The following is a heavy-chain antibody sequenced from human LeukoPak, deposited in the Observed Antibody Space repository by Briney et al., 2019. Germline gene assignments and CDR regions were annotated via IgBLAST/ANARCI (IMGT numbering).Heavy chain of an antibody. CDR3: ARGYKRGGYQLYQP. CDR2: MNPNSGNT. J-gene: IGHJ5*02. D-gene: IGHD2-2*01. V-gene: IGHV1-8*01. Sequence: GASVKVSCKASGYTFTSHDINWVRQATGQGLEWMGWMNPNSGNTGYTQKFQGRVTITRNTSISTAYMELSSLRSEDTAVYYCARGYKRGGYQLYQPWGQGTLVTVSS. CDR1: GYTFTSHD.